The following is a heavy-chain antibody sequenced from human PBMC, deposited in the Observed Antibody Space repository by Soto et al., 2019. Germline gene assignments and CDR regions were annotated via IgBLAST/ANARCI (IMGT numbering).Heavy chain of an antibody. CDR1: GFTFSNYA. D-gene: IGHD3-10*01. J-gene: IGHJ6*02. CDR3: AKRAFYGSGIPNYYGMDV. Sequence: EVHLLESGGGLVQPGGSLRLSCASSGFTFSNYAMTWVRQAPGKGLAWVSVISGTGGGTNNADSAKGRFTTSRDNSKNTLSLQMNSLRAEDTAVYYCAKRAFYGSGIPNYYGMDVWGQGTAVTVSS. V-gene: IGHV3-23*01. CDR2: ISGTGGGT.